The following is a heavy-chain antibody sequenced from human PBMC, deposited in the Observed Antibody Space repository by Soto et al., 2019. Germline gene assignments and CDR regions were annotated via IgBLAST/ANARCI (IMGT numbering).Heavy chain of an antibody. CDR2: IYTSGNT. CDR1: GGSISSYH. J-gene: IGHJ4*02. V-gene: IGHV4-4*07. D-gene: IGHD1-7*01. Sequence: SETLSLTCTVSGGSISSYHWSWIRHSAGKGLEWIGRIYTSGNTHYNPSLKSRVTVSIDTSKNQFFLTVNSVTAADSAVYYCARESGDNWDYEAYWGQGTPVTVSS. CDR3: ARESGDNWDYEAY.